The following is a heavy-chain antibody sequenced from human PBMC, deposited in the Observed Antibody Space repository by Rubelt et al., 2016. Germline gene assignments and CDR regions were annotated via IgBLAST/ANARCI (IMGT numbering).Heavy chain of an antibody. CDR2: ISSSSSYI. D-gene: IGHD6-13*01. Sequence: GQLVESGGGLVQPGGSLRLSCAGSGFTFSGYAMSWVRQAPGKGLEWVSSISSSSSYIYYADSVKGRFTISRDNAKNSLYLQMNSLRAEDTAVYYCAREFIAAAFYWGQGTLVTVSS. CDR3: AREFIAAAFY. J-gene: IGHJ4*02. V-gene: IGHV3-21*01. CDR1: GFTFSGYA.